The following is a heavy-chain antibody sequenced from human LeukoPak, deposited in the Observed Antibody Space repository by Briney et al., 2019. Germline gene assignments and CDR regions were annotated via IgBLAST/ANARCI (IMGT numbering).Heavy chain of an antibody. V-gene: IGHV5-51*01. CDR3: ASLVEMATGSFDY. D-gene: IGHD5-24*01. J-gene: IGHJ4*02. CDR1: GYSFTSYW. CDR2: IYPGDSDT. Sequence: GESLKISCKGSGYSFTSYWIGWVRPMPGKGLEWMGIIYPGDSDTRYSPSFQGQVTISADKSISTAYLQWSSLKASDTAMYYCASLVEMATGSFDYWGQGTLVTVSS.